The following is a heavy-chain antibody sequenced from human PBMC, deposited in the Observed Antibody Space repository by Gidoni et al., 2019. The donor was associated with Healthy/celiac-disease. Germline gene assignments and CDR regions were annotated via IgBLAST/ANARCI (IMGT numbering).Heavy chain of an antibody. CDR3: ARGEKRITIFGVVTQGYFDY. J-gene: IGHJ4*02. D-gene: IGHD3-3*01. Sequence: QVQLQESGPGLVKPSQTLSHTRTVSGGTTRRGGYYWSWIRQDPGKGLVGIGYIYYSGSTYYNPSLKSRVTISVDTSKNQFSLKLSSVTAADTAVYYCARGEKRITIFGVVTQGYFDYWGQGTLVTVSS. CDR1: GGTTRRGGYY. V-gene: IGHV4-31*03. CDR2: IYYSGST.